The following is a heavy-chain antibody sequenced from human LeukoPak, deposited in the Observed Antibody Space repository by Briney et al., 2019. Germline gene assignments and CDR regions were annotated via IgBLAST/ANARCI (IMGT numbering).Heavy chain of an antibody. CDR1: GFTFSSYW. Sequence: GGSLRLSCAASGFTFSSYWMSWVRQAPGKGPEWVANIKQDGSEKYYVDSVKGRFTISRDNAKNSLYLQMNSLRAEDTAVYYCARGDSSGYYFFDYWGQGTLVTVSS. CDR3: ARGDSSGYYFFDY. V-gene: IGHV3-7*04. D-gene: IGHD3-22*01. J-gene: IGHJ4*02. CDR2: IKQDGSEK.